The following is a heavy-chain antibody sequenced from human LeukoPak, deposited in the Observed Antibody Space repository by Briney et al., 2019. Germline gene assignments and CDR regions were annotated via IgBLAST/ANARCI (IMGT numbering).Heavy chain of an antibody. J-gene: IGHJ3*02. CDR3: AREVQHYAGSVYDHDAFDI. CDR1: GGSFSGHY. D-gene: IGHD3-22*01. V-gene: IGHV4-34*01. Sequence: SETLSLTCAVYGGSFSGHYWSWIRQPPGKGLEWIGEINHSGSTNYNPSLKSRVTISVDTSKNQFSLKLSSVTAADTAVYYCAREVQHYAGSVYDHDAFDIWGQGTMVTVSS. CDR2: INHSGST.